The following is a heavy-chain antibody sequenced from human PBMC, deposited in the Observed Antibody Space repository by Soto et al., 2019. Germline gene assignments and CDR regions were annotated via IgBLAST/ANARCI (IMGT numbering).Heavy chain of an antibody. CDR1: GYTLTELS. D-gene: IGHD1-1*01. Sequence: VQLVQSGAEVKKPGASVKVSCKVSGYTLTELSMHWVRQAPGKGLEWMGGFDPEDGETIYAQKFQGRVTMTEDTSTDTAYMELSSLRSEDTAVYYFATDLGRLEPSPNYYGMDVWGQGTTVTVSS. J-gene: IGHJ6*02. CDR2: FDPEDGET. V-gene: IGHV1-24*01. CDR3: ATDLGRLEPSPNYYGMDV.